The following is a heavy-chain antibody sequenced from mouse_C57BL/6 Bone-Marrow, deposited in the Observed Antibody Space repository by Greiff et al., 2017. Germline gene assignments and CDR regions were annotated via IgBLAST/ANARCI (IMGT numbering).Heavy chain of an antibody. V-gene: IGHV1-64*01. CDR2: IHPNSGST. CDR1: GYTFTSSW. D-gene: IGHD2-12*01. J-gene: IGHJ4*01. CDR3: ARSRKYYSVLGMDY. Sequence: VQLQQPGAVLVKPGASVKLSCKASGYTFTSSWMHWVKQRPGQGLEWIGMIHPNSGSTNYNEKVKGKVTLTVDKSSSTAYMQLNSLTSEDSAVYCCARSRKYYSVLGMDYWGQGTSVTVSS.